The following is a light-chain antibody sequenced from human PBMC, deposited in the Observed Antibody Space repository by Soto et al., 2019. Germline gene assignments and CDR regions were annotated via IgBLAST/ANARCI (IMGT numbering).Light chain of an antibody. J-gene: IGKJ4*01. CDR1: QSVSSY. CDR3: QQRSNWPST. V-gene: IGKV3-11*01. CDR2: DAS. Sequence: EIVLTQSPVTLSLSPGERATLSCRASQSVSSYLAWYQQKPGQVPRLLIYDASNRATGIPARFSGSGSGTDFTLTITTLEPEDFAGYYCQQRSNWPSTFGGGTKVEIK.